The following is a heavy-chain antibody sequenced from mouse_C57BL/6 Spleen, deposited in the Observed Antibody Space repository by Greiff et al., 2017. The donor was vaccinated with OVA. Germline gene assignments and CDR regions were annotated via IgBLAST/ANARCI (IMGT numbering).Heavy chain of an antibody. D-gene: IGHD2-1*01. CDR1: GYTFTSYW. CDR3: AIEGVYYGNYLFAY. J-gene: IGHJ3*01. V-gene: IGHV1-74*01. CDR2: IHPSDSDT. Sequence: VQLQQPGAELVKPGASVKVSCKASGYTFTSYWMHWVKQRPGQGLEWIGRIHPSDSDTNYNQKFKGKATLTVDKSSSTAYMQLSSLTSEDSAVYYCAIEGVYYGNYLFAYWGQGTLVTVSA.